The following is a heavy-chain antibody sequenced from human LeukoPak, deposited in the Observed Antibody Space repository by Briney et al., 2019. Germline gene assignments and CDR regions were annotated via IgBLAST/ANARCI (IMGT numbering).Heavy chain of an antibody. D-gene: IGHD2-2*02. V-gene: IGHV3-20*04. CDR1: GFTFDDYG. J-gene: IGHJ3*02. CDR3: ARRDIVVVPASILGAFDI. Sequence: GGSLRLSCAASGFTFDDYGMSWVRQAPGKGLEWVSGINWNGGSTGYADSVKGRFTISRDNAKNSLYLQMNSLRAEDTALYYCARRDIVVVPASILGAFDIWGQGTMVTVSS. CDR2: INWNGGST.